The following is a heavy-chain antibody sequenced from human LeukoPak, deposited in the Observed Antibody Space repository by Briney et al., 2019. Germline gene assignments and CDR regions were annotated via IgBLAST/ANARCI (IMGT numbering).Heavy chain of an antibody. CDR3: AGGGGKMDV. D-gene: IGHD3-16*01. J-gene: IGHJ6*02. CDR2: TYYRSKWYN. CDR1: GDSVSSNSAA. V-gene: IGHV6-1*01. Sequence: PSQTLSLTCAISGDSVSSNSAAWNWFRQSPSRGLEWLGRTYYRSKWYNDYAVSVKSRVTINSDTSKNQFSLQLNSVTPEDTAVYYCAGGGGKMDVWGQGTTVTVSS.